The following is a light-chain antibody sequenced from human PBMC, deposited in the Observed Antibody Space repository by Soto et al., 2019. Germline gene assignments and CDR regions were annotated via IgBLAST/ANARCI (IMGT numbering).Light chain of an antibody. Sequence: DIVLTQSPATLSLSPGERATISCRASQSVSSYLAWYQQKPGQAPMLLIYDASNRATGIPARFSGSGSGTDLTITIRRLEPEDFAVYYCQQRSNWLTFGQGTRLEIK. CDR3: QQRSNWLT. J-gene: IGKJ5*01. CDR2: DAS. CDR1: QSVSSY. V-gene: IGKV3-11*01.